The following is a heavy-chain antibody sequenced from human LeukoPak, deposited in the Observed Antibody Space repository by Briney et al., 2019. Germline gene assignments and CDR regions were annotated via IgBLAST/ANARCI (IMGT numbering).Heavy chain of an antibody. J-gene: IGHJ4*02. CDR3: VRSYDWVFDY. CDR1: GDSVSRHDLT. CDR2: TFYRSKWYN. Sequence: SQTLSLTCAISGDSVSRHDLTWDWVRQSPSRGLKWLGRTFYRSKWYNDYAVSVKSRITVSPDTSKDQFSLHLNSVTPEDTAVYYCVRSYDWVFDYWGQGTRVTVSS. D-gene: IGHD1-1*01. V-gene: IGHV6-1*01.